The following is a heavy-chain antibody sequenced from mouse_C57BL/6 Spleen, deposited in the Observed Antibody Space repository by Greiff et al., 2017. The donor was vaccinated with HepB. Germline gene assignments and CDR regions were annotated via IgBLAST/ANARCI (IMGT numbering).Heavy chain of an antibody. CDR2: IDPSDSYT. J-gene: IGHJ3*01. Sequence: VQLQQSGAELVKPGASVKLSCKASGYTFTSYWMQWVKQRPGQGLEWIGEIDPSDSYTNYNQKFKGKATLTVDTSSSTAYMQLSSLTSEDSAVYYCARKGTFAYWGQGTLVTVSA. CDR3: ARKGTFAY. CDR1: GYTFTSYW. V-gene: IGHV1-50*01. D-gene: IGHD3-3*01.